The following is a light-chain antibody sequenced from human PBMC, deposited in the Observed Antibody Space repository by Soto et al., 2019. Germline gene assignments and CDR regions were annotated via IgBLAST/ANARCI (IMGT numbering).Light chain of an antibody. Sequence: NFMLTQPHSVSASPGKTVTISCTRTSGSIASNYVQWYQQRPGRSPTTVIYEDNERPSGVPHRFSGSIDSSSNSASLIISGLKTEDEADYYCQSYDTSTVVFGGGTKLTVL. CDR2: EDN. CDR1: SGSIASNY. J-gene: IGLJ2*01. CDR3: QSYDTSTVV. V-gene: IGLV6-57*01.